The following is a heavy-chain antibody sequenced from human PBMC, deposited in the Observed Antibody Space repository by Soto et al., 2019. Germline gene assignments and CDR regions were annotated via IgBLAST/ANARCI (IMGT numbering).Heavy chain of an antibody. CDR3: ARAVFSIAAAGTGNYYYGMDV. D-gene: IGHD6-13*01. CDR2: IIPIFGTA. CDR1: GGTFSSYA. J-gene: IGHJ6*02. Sequence: SVKVSCKASGGTFSSYAISWVRQAPGQGLEWMGGIIPIFGTANYAQKFQGRVTITADKSTSTAYMELSSLRSEDTAVYYCARAVFSIAAAGTGNYYYGMDVWGQGTKGTVSS. V-gene: IGHV1-69*06.